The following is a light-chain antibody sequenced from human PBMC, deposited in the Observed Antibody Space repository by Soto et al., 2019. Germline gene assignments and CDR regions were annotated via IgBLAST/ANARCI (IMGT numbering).Light chain of an antibody. Sequence: EIVMTQSPATLSVSPGEGVTLSCRASQSVSRNLAWYQQRPGQAPRLLIYGASTRATGIPDRFSGSGSGTDFTLTISRLEPEDFAVYYCQYYGTSPQTFGQGTKVDIK. CDR2: GAS. J-gene: IGKJ1*01. CDR1: QSVSRN. CDR3: QYYGTSPQT. V-gene: IGKV3-20*01.